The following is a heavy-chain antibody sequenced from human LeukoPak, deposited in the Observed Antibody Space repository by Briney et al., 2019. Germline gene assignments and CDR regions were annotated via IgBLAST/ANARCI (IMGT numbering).Heavy chain of an antibody. J-gene: IGHJ4*02. Sequence: SETLSLTCTVSDDSITIYYWTWIRQPPGKGLEWIGYIDHTGITNYNPSLNSRVTISRDTSKNHFSLELSSATAADTAVYYCARVSGYDWESFHDYWGQGILVTVSS. D-gene: IGHD5-12*01. V-gene: IGHV4-59*01. CDR2: IDHTGIT. CDR3: ARVSGYDWESFHDY. CDR1: DDSITIYY.